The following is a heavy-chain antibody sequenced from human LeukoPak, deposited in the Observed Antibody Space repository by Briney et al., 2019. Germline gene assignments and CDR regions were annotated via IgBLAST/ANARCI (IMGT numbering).Heavy chain of an antibody. V-gene: IGHV3-30*18. Sequence: GWSLRLSCAASGFTFSSYGMHWVRQAPGKGLEWVAVISYDGSNKYYADSVKGRFTISRDNSKNTLYLQMNSLRAEDTAVYYCAKEHRGDYFDYWGQGTLVTVSS. CDR2: ISYDGSNK. CDR1: GFTFSSYG. J-gene: IGHJ4*02. CDR3: AKEHRGDYFDY. D-gene: IGHD3-10*01.